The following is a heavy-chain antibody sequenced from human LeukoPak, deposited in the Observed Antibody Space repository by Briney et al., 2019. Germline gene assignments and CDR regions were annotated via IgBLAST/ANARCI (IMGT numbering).Heavy chain of an antibody. CDR2: INPSGGTT. Sequence: ASVKVSCKASGYPFTSYYVHWVRQAPGQGLEWMGIINPSGGTTTYAQRFQGRVTMTWDTSTATVYMELSSLRSEDTAVYYCARGTNYWGQGTLVTVSS. V-gene: IGHV1-46*01. CDR3: ARGTNY. J-gene: IGHJ4*02. CDR1: GYPFTSYY. D-gene: IGHD3/OR15-3a*01.